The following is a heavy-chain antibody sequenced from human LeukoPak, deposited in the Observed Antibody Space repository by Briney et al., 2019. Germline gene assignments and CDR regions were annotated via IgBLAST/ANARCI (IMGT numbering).Heavy chain of an antibody. V-gene: IGHV4-34*01. Sequence: SETLSLTCAVYGGPFGVYYWSWVRQPPGKGLEWIGEINHSGSTNYNPSLKSRVTISVGTSKNHFSLKLSSVTAADTAVYYCAGPGAGDLDYWGQGTLVTVSS. CDR1: GGPFGVYY. J-gene: IGHJ4*02. D-gene: IGHD3-10*01. CDR2: INHSGST. CDR3: AGPGAGDLDY.